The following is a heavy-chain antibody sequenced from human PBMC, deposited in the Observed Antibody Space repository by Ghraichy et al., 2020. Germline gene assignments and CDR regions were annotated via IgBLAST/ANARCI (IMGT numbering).Heavy chain of an antibody. CDR1: GFTFSSYS. Sequence: GGSLRLSCAASGFTFSSYSMNWVRQAPGKGLEWVSYISISSSTKYYADSVKGRFTISRDNAKNSLYLQMNSLRDEDTAVYYCTRVDYGVGGVGYWGQGTLVTVSS. CDR3: TRVDYGVGGVGY. V-gene: IGHV3-48*02. CDR2: ISISSSTK. J-gene: IGHJ4*02. D-gene: IGHD4-17*01.